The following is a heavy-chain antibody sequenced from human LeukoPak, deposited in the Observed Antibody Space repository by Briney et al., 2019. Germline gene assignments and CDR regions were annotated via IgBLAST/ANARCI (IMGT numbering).Heavy chain of an antibody. CDR1: GGTFSSYA. V-gene: IGHV1-69*05. CDR2: IIPIFGTA. D-gene: IGHD1-7*01. Sequence: ASVKVSCKASGGTFSSYAISWVRQAPGQGLEWMGGIIPIFGTANYAQKFQGRVTITTDESTSTAYMELSSLRPEDTAVYYCANLRITGTTLVDYWGQGPLVTVSS. J-gene: IGHJ4*02. CDR3: ANLRITGTTLVDY.